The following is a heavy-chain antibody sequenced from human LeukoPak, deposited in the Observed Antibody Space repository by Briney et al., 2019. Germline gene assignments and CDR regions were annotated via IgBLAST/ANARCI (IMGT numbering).Heavy chain of an antibody. J-gene: IGHJ5*02. Sequence: SETVSLTCTVSGGSISSSSYYWGWIRQPPGKGLEWIGSIYYSGSTYYNPSLKSRVTISVDTSKNQFSLKLSSVTAADAAVYYCARVLYYDSSGYYINWFDPWGQGTLVTVSS. CDR1: GGSISSSSYY. CDR3: ARVLYYDSSGYYINWFDP. V-gene: IGHV4-39*07. D-gene: IGHD3-22*01. CDR2: IYYSGST.